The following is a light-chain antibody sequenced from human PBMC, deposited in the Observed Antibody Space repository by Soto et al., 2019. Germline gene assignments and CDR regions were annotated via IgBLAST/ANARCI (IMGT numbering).Light chain of an antibody. CDR2: DVS. CDR1: SSEVGGYNY. J-gene: IGLJ2*01. Sequence: QSALTQPASVSGSPGQSITISCTGTSSEVGGYNYVSWYQQHPGKAPKLMIYDVSNRPSGVSNRFSGSKSGNTASLTISGLQAEDEADYYCSSYTSSSTLVFGGGIKLTVL. V-gene: IGLV2-14*01. CDR3: SSYTSSSTLV.